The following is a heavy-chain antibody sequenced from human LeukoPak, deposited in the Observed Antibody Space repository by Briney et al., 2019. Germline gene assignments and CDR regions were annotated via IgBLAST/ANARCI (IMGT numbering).Heavy chain of an antibody. V-gene: IGHV4-4*09. CDR1: GGSISSYY. CDR2: IYTSGST. Sequence: SETLSLTCTVSGGSISSYYRSWIRQPPGKGLEWIGYIYTSGSTNYNPSLKSRVTISVDTSKNQFSLKLSSVTAADTAVYYCARHTGCSSTSCQFDYWGQGTLVTVSS. J-gene: IGHJ4*02. CDR3: ARHTGCSSTSCQFDY. D-gene: IGHD2-2*01.